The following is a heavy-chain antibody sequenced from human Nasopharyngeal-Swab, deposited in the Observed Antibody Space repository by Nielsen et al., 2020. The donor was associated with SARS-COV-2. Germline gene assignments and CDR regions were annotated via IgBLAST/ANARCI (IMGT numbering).Heavy chain of an antibody. CDR2: IAHDASNE. V-gene: IGHV3-30*03. Sequence: GRPMRLSDAASGFTFSSFGMHWVRQAPGKGLEWVAFIAHDASNEYYGDSVKGRFSISRDSSKNTLYLQMDSLRGEDTAVYYCARDAPAHYGAFYWGRGTLVTVSS. D-gene: IGHD4-17*01. J-gene: IGHJ4*02. CDR1: GFTFSSFG. CDR3: ARDAPAHYGAFY.